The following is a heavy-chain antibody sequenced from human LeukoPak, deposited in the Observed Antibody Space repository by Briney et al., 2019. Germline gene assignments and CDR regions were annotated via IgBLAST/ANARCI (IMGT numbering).Heavy chain of an antibody. CDR2: ISWNSGSI. D-gene: IGHD3-10*01. CDR1: GFTFDDYA. V-gene: IGHV3-9*01. J-gene: IGHJ4*02. CDR3: AKDISRVGELLFDY. Sequence: GGSLRLFCAASGFTFDDYAMHWVRHAPGKGLEWVSGISWNSGSIGYADSVKGRFTISRDNAKNSLYLQMNSLRAEDTALYYCAKDISRVGELLFDYWGQGTLVTVSS.